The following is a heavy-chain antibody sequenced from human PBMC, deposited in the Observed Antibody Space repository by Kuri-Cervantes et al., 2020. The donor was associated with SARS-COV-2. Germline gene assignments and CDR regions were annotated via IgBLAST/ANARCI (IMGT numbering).Heavy chain of an antibody. CDR1: GFTFSYHN. CDR3: AKDIAVAGHFDY. V-gene: IGHV3-23*03. Sequence: GGSLRLSCAASGFTFSYHNMSGVRQAPGKGLEWVSVIYSGGSSTYYADSVKGRFTISRDNSKNTLYLQMNSLRAEDTAVYYCAKDIAVAGHFDYWGQGTLVTVSS. CDR2: IYSGGSST. J-gene: IGHJ4*02. D-gene: IGHD6-19*01.